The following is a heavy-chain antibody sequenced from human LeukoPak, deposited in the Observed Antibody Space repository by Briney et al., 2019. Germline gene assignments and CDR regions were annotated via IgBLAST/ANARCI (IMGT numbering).Heavy chain of an antibody. CDR2: ISGNGGDI. V-gene: IGHV3-11*01. J-gene: IGHJ4*02. Sequence: PGGSLRLSCAASGFSIGGHYMSWMRQAPGKGPEWISYISGNGGDIAYADSVKGRFTISRDNAKNSLHLQMNSLRVEDTAVYHCVRHAGRTGGQWGQGTLIAVSS. CDR1: GFSIGGHY. D-gene: IGHD3-10*01. CDR3: VRHAGRTGGQ.